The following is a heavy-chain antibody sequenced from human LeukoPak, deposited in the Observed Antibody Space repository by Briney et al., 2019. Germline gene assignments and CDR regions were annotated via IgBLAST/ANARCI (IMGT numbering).Heavy chain of an antibody. J-gene: IGHJ2*01. CDR2: IRSKADSYTT. V-gene: IGHV3-73*01. CDR1: GFTLSGAA. D-gene: IGHD6-19*01. Sequence: GGSLRLSCAASGFTLSGAAMHWVRQASGKGLEWFGRIRSKADSYTTAYAASVKGRFTVSRDDSKNTAYLQMNSLKTEDTAVYYCRAAVAGDYFDLWGRGTLVTVSS. CDR3: RAAVAGDYFDL.